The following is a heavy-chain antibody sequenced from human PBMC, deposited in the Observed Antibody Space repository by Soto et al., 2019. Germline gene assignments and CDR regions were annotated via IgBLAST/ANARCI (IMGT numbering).Heavy chain of an antibody. Sequence: GGSLRLSCAASGFTFSDYYMSWIRQAPGKGLEWVSYISSSSSYTNYADSVKGRFTISRDNAKNALYLQMNSLRAEDTAVYYCARAPYYYDSSGYYGGDYYFDYWGQGTLVTVSS. CDR1: GFTFSDYY. J-gene: IGHJ4*02. CDR3: ARAPYYYDSSGYYGGDYYFDY. V-gene: IGHV3-11*06. CDR2: ISSSSSYT. D-gene: IGHD3-22*01.